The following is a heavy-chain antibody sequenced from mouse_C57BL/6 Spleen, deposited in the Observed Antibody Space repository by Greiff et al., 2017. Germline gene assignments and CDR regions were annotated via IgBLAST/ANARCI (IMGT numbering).Heavy chain of an antibody. V-gene: IGHV1-61*01. D-gene: IGHD1-1*01. CDR3: AMGHYYGSSYDY. J-gene: IGHJ2*01. CDR1: GYTFTSYW. Sequence: QVQLQQSGAELVRPGSSVKLSCKASGYTFTSYWMDWVKQRPGQGLEWIGNIYPSDSETHYNQKFKDKATLTVDKSSSTAYMQLSSLTSEDSAVYYCAMGHYYGSSYDYWGQGTTLTVSS. CDR2: IYPSDSET.